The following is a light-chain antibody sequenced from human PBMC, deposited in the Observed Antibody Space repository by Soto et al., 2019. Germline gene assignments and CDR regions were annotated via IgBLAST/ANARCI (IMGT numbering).Light chain of an antibody. J-gene: IGLJ2*01. CDR1: DSNIGNNY. Sequence: QSVLTRPPSASGTPGQRVTISCSGSDSNIGNNYVYWYQRLPGTAPKLLMSRSNKRPAGVPDRFSGSKSGTSASLAISGLRSEDEAEYYCAAWDDSLGGHVVFGGGTKVTVL. V-gene: IGLV1-47*01. CDR3: AAWDDSLGGHVV. CDR2: RSN.